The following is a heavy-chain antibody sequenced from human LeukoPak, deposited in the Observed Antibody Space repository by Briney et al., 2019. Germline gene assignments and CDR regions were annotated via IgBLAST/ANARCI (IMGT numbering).Heavy chain of an antibody. Sequence: ASVKVSCKASGYTFTSYAMHWVRQAPGQRLEWMGWSNAGNGNTKYSQEFQGRVTITRDTSASTAYMELSSLRAEDTAVYYCARDDSVWGSYRYYWGQGTLVTVSS. V-gene: IGHV1-3*02. D-gene: IGHD3-16*02. CDR2: SNAGNGNT. J-gene: IGHJ4*02. CDR3: ARDDSVWGSYRYY. CDR1: GYTFTSYA.